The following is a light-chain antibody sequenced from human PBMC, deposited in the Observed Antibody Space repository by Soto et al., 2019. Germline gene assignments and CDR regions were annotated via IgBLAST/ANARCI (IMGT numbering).Light chain of an antibody. Sequence: EIVLMQSPGTLSLSPGEGATLSCRASQSVNSNYLAWYQQKPGQAPTVLIFDTSRRATGVPDRFSGSGSGTDFTLNISRLEPDDFAVDYCQQYGSSQFTFGPGTKVNIK. CDR2: DTS. V-gene: IGKV3-20*01. CDR3: QQYGSSQFT. J-gene: IGKJ3*01. CDR1: QSVNSNY.